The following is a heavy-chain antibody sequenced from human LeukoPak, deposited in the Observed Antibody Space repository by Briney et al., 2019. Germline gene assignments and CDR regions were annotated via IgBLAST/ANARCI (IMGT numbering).Heavy chain of an antibody. D-gene: IGHD1-26*01. Sequence: RAGGSLRLSCAASGFTFSSYSMNSVRQAPGKGLEWVSFISSSSSYIYYADSVKGRFTISRDNAKNSLYLQMNSLRAEDTTVYYCAKLLPGIVGASRAEDYWGQGTLVTVSS. V-gene: IGHV3-21*01. CDR2: ISSSSSYI. CDR3: AKLLPGIVGASRAEDY. CDR1: GFTFSSYS. J-gene: IGHJ4*02.